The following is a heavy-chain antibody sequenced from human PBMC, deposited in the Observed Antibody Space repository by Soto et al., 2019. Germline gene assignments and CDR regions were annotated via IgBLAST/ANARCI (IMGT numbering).Heavy chain of an antibody. V-gene: IGHV4-59*12. CDR3: ARASGYCSGGSCPVGWFDP. J-gene: IGHJ5*02. CDR1: GGSISGYY. Sequence: SETLSLTCTVSGGSISGYYWSWIRQPPGKGLEWIEYIYYNGSTNYNPSLKSRVTISVDTSKNQFSLRLSSVTAADTAVYYCARASGYCSGGSCPVGWFDPWGQGTLVTVSS. D-gene: IGHD2-15*01. CDR2: IYYNGST.